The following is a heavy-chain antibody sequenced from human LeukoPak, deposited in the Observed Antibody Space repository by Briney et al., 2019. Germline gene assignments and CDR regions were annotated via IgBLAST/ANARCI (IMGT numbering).Heavy chain of an antibody. J-gene: IGHJ5*02. V-gene: IGHV4-4*07. CDR1: GGSIRSYY. D-gene: IGHD6-13*01. CDR2: IYTCGST. CDR3: ARDSMQGYSSSWYWFDP. Sequence: SETLSFTCSVSGGSIRSYYWSWIRQPAGKGLEWIGRIYTCGSTNYNPSLKSRVTMSVDTSKNQFSLKLSSVTAADTAVYYCARDSMQGYSSSWYWFDPWGQGTLVTVSS.